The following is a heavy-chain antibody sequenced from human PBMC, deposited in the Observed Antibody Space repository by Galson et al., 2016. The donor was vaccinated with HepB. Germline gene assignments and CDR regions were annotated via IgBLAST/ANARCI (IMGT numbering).Heavy chain of an antibody. CDR1: GYTFTSYY. CDR3: ARAGTGRQSISGYMLDAFDF. CDR2: INPAGGSS. V-gene: IGHV1-46*01. Sequence: SVKVSCKASGYTFTSYYMHWVRQAPGQGLEWMGIINPAGGSSIYAQKFQGRVTMTRDTSTNTFYMDLSSLRSEDTALYYCARAGTGRQSISGYMLDAFDFWGQGTLISVSS. D-gene: IGHD5-18*01. J-gene: IGHJ4*02.